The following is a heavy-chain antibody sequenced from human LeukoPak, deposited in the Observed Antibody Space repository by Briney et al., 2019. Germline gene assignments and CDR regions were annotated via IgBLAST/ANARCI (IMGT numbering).Heavy chain of an antibody. CDR2: INHSGST. CDR1: GGSFSGYY. J-gene: IGHJ3*02. CDR3: ARQYDILTAHDAFDI. Sequence: PSETLSLTCAVYGGSFSGYYWSWIRQPPGKGLEWIGEINHSGSTNYNPSLKSRVTISVDTSKNQFSLKLSSVTAADTAVYYCARQYDILTAHDAFDIWGQGTMVTVSS. D-gene: IGHD3-9*01. V-gene: IGHV4-34*01.